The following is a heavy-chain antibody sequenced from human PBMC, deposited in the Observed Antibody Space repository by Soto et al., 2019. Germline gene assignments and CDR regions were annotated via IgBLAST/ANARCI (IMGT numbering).Heavy chain of an antibody. D-gene: IGHD6-13*01. J-gene: IGHJ6*02. CDR3: ARDPSRRSEGISLYYYCYGMDV. CDR2: ISSHGSNK. CDR1: WFPCCSYA. Sequence: PGGSLRISCEASWFPCCSYAMHAVSQSPGKVLEWVAVISSHGSNKKYADSVKGRFTISGDNYKNTRYLQMNSLRAEDTAVYYCARDPSRRSEGISLYYYCYGMDVWAQGATVTVSS. V-gene: IGHV3-30*14.